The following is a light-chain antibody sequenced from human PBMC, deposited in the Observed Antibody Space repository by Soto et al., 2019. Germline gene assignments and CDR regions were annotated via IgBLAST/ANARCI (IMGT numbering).Light chain of an antibody. CDR1: SSDVGGYNH. CDR2: DVS. Sequence: QSVLTQPASVSGSPGQSITISCTGTSSDVGGYNHVSWYQQHPGKAPKFMIYDVSNRPSGVSNRLSGSKSGNTASLTISGLQAEDEADYYCSSYTTSNTRQIVFGTGTKVTVL. CDR3: SSYTTSNTRQIV. V-gene: IGLV2-14*01. J-gene: IGLJ1*01.